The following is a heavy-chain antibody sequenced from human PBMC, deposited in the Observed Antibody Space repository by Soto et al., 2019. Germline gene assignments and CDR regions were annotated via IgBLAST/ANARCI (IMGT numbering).Heavy chain of an antibody. CDR1: GGTFSSYT. CDR3: ARGGTRGYCSSTSCYSPFDP. CDR2: IIPILGIA. V-gene: IGHV1-69*02. D-gene: IGHD2-2*01. J-gene: IGHJ5*02. Sequence: QVQLVQSGAEVKKPGSSVKVSCKASGGTFSSYTISWVRQAPGQGLEWMGRIIPILGIANYAQKFQGRVTITADKSTSTAYMELSSLRSEDTAVYYCARGGTRGYCSSTSCYSPFDPWGQGTLVTVSS.